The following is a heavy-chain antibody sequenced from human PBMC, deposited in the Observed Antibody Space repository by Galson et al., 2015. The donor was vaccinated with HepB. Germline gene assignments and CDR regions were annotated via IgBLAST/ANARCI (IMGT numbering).Heavy chain of an antibody. CDR1: GYTFTAYY. CDR3: AREGIVGAPGAADY. D-gene: IGHD1-26*01. Sequence: SVKVSCKTSGYTFTAYYMHWVRQAPGQGLEWMGRINPNSGGTNYAQKFQGRVTLTRDTSISTAYMELSRLRSDDTAVYYCAREGIVGAPGAADYWGQGTLVTVSS. CDR2: INPNSGGT. J-gene: IGHJ4*02. V-gene: IGHV1-2*06.